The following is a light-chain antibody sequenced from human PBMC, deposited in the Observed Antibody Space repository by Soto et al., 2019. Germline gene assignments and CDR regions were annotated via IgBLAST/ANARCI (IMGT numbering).Light chain of an antibody. CDR2: GAS. Sequence: EIVMTQSPATLSVSPGERATLSCRASQSVSNNLAWYQQKPGQAPRLLIYGASTRATGIPARFSGGGSGTEFTLTISSLQSEDFAVYYCQQYQKRRTFGQGTKVDIK. J-gene: IGKJ1*01. CDR3: QQYQKRRT. V-gene: IGKV3-15*01. CDR1: QSVSNN.